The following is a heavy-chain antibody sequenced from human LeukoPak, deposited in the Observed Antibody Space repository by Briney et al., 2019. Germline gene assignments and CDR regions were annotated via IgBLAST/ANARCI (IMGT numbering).Heavy chain of an antibody. Sequence: QPGGSLRLSCAASGFTFDDYAMHWVRQAPGKGLEWVSGISWNSGSIDYVDSVKGRFTISRDNAKNSLYLQMNSLRAEDTPLYYCAKESGMITFGGVIARRYFFDYWGQGTLVSVSS. D-gene: IGHD3-16*02. J-gene: IGHJ4*02. CDR3: AKESGMITFGGVIARRYFFDY. CDR1: GFTFDDYA. CDR2: ISWNSGSI. V-gene: IGHV3-9*01.